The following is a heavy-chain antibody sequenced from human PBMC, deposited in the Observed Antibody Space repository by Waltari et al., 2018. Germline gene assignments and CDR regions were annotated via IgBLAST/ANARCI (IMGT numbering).Heavy chain of an antibody. V-gene: IGHV3-30-3*01. CDR3: ARECLSYDFWSGYRPFDY. CDR2: ISYDGSNK. Sequence: QVQLVESGGGVVQPGRPLRLSCAASGLTFSSQPRHWVRQAPGKGLEWVAVISYDGSNKYYADSVKGRFTISRDNSKNTLYLQMNSLRAEDTAVYYCARECLSYDFWSGYRPFDYWGQGTLVTVSS. D-gene: IGHD3-3*01. CDR1: GLTFSSQP. J-gene: IGHJ4*02.